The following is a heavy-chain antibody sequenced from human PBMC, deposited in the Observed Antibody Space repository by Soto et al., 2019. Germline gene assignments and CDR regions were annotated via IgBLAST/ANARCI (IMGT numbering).Heavy chain of an antibody. CDR1: VFTFSGSA. Sequence: PGGSLRLSCASSVFTFSGSAMHCVRHASGKWLEWVGRIRSKANSYATAYAASVKGRFTISRDDSKNTAYLQMNSLKTEDTAVDYCTRHVDLGIAVAGSYGMEVWGQGTTVTVSS. J-gene: IGHJ6*02. D-gene: IGHD6-19*01. CDR2: IRSKANSYAT. V-gene: IGHV3-73*01. CDR3: TRHVDLGIAVAGSYGMEV.